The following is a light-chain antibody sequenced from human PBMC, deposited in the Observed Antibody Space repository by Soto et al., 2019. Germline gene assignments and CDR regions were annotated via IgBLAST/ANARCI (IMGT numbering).Light chain of an antibody. J-gene: IGLJ2*01. V-gene: IGLV2-23*01. CDR1: SSDVGSYNL. CDR3: CSYAGSRTFRVV. Sequence: QSALTQPASVSGSPGQSITISCTGTSSDVGSYNLVSWYQQHPGKAPKLMIYEGSKRPSGVSNRFSGYKSGNTASLTISGLQAEDEADYYCCSYAGSRTFRVVFGGGTKLTVL. CDR2: EGS.